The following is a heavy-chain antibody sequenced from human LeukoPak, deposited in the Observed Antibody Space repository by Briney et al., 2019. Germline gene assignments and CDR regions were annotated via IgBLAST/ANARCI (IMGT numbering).Heavy chain of an antibody. D-gene: IGHD4-11*01. CDR3: AREGTV. J-gene: IGHJ4*02. Sequence: GGSLRLSCAASGFTVSSNSMSWVRQAPGKGLEWVSIIYSGGSTYNADSVKGRFTISRDNSKNTLYLQMNSLRAEDAAVYYCAREGTVRGQGTLVTVSS. CDR2: IYSGGST. V-gene: IGHV3-66*01. CDR1: GFTVSSNS.